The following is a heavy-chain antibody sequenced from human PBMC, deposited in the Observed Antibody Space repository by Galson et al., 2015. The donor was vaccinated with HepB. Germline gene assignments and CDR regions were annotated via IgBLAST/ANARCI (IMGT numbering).Heavy chain of an antibody. J-gene: IGHJ5*02. D-gene: IGHD3-22*01. CDR3: ARDPGTGYDSSGYYYINWFDP. V-gene: IGHV3-74*01. CDR1: GFTFSSYW. Sequence: SLRLSCAASGFTFSSYWMHWVRQAPGKGLVWVSRINSDGGSTSYADSVKGRFTISRDNAKNTLYLQMNSLRAEDTAVYYCARDPGTGYDSSGYYYINWFDPWGQGTLVTVSS. CDR2: INSDGGST.